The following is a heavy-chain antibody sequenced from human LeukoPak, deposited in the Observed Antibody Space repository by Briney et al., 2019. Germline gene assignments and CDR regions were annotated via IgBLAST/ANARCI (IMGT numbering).Heavy chain of an antibody. J-gene: IGHJ4*02. CDR2: ISYDGSNK. D-gene: IGHD5-24*01. CDR1: GFTFSSYG. Sequence: GGSLRLSCAASGFTFSSYGMHWVRQAPGKGLEWVAVISYDGSNKYYADSVKGRFTIPRENSKNTLYLQMNSLKAEDTAVYYCAKILDGYNEDYWGQGTLVTVSS. V-gene: IGHV3-30*18. CDR3: AKILDGYNEDY.